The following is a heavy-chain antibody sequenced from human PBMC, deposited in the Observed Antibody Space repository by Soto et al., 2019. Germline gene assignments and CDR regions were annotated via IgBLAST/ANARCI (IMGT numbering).Heavy chain of an antibody. CDR3: ARHADSSSYYYPFDY. Sequence: SETLSLTCFVSRYSISSGYYWGWIRQPPGKGLEWIGSIFHGGTTYYNPSLKSRLTISVDTSKNQFPLTLSSVTAADTAVYYCARHADSSSYYYPFDYWGQGSLVTVSS. V-gene: IGHV4-38-2*01. CDR1: RYSISSGYY. CDR2: IFHGGTT. D-gene: IGHD3-22*01. J-gene: IGHJ4*02.